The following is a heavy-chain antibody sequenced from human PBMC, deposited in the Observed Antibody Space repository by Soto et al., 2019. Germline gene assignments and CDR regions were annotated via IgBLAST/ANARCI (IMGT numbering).Heavy chain of an antibody. CDR2: IYWDDDT. D-gene: IGHD4-4*01. CDR3: VHHVTGGSFDV. CDR1: GFSLTADGVG. Sequence: QITLKESGPTVVKPTQTLTLTCTFSGFSLTADGVGVGWIRQPPGKALEWLALIYWDDDTRYSRTLKSRLTISKDISKSLVVLTLTDMDPVDAGTYFCVHHVTGGSFDVWGQGSRVTVS. J-gene: IGHJ3*01. V-gene: IGHV2-5*02.